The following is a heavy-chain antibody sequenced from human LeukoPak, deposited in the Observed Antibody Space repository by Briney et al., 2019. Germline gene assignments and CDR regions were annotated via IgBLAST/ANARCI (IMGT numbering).Heavy chain of an antibody. CDR1: GGSISSSNW. D-gene: IGHD6-13*01. J-gene: IGHJ5*02. CDR2: IYHSGST. Sequence: SETLSLTCAVSGGSISSSNWWSWVRQPPGQGLEWIGEIYHSGSTNYNPSLKSRVTISVDKSKNQFSLKLSSVTAADTAVYYCARGGVIAAAEFDPWGQGTLVTVSS. CDR3: ARGGVIAAAEFDP. V-gene: IGHV4-4*02.